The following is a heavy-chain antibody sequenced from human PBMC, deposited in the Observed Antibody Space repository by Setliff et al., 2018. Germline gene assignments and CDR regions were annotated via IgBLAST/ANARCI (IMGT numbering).Heavy chain of an antibody. CDR2: ISAYSGDT. D-gene: IGHD2-15*01. CDR3: AKDRVEVVVAAPQARFDT. V-gene: IGHV1-18*01. CDR1: GYTFRSYG. J-gene: IGHJ5*02. Sequence: GASVKVSCKTSGYTFRSYGVSWVRQAPGQGLEWMGWISAYSGDTIYAQNYQGRVTMTTDTSTSTAYMELRSLRSDDTAVYYCAKDRVEVVVAAPQARFDTWGQGTLVTVSS.